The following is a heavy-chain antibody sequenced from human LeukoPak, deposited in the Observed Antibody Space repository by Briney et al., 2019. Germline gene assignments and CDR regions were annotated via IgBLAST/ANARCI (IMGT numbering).Heavy chain of an antibody. D-gene: IGHD3-9*01. J-gene: IGHJ6*03. CDR1: GYTFTSYG. V-gene: IGHV1-18*01. Sequence: ASVKVSCKASGYTFTSYGISWVRQAPGQGLEWMGWISAYNGNTNYAQKLQGRVTMTTDTSTSTAYMELRSLRSDDTAVYYCARSKRVDILTGYYQPSYYYYMDVWGKGTTVTVSS. CDR2: ISAYNGNT. CDR3: ARSKRVDILTGYYQPSYYYYMDV.